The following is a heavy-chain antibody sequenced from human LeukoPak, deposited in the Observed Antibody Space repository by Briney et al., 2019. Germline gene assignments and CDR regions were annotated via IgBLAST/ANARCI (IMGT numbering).Heavy chain of an antibody. D-gene: IGHD1-26*01. V-gene: IGHV4-4*07. Sequence: SETLSLTCTISGGSISSYYWCWIRQPARKGLEWIGRIYTSGSTNYNPSLKSRVTMSVDTSKNQFSLRLSSVTAADTAVYYCARSPTPGGSYLLGSYYYMDVWGKGTTVTVSS. CDR2: IYTSGST. CDR1: GGSISSYY. CDR3: ARSPTPGGSYLLGSYYYMDV. J-gene: IGHJ6*03.